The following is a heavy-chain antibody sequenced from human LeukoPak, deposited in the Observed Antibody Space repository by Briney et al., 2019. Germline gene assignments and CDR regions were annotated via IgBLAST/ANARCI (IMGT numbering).Heavy chain of an antibody. D-gene: IGHD2-21*02. V-gene: IGHV4-31*03. CDR3: ARAKAPPCGGDCYTVISYYYYGMDV. CDR1: GGSISSGGYY. CDR2: IYYSGST. J-gene: IGHJ6*04. Sequence: SQTLSLTCTVSGGSISSGGYYWSWIRQHPGTGLEWIGYIYYSGSTYYNPSLKSRVTISVDTSKNQFSLKLSSVTAADTAVYYCARAKAPPCGGDCYTVISYYYYGMDVWGKGTTVTVSS.